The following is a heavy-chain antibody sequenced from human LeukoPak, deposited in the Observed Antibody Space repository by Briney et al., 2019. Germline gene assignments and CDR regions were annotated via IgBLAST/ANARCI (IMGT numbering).Heavy chain of an antibody. D-gene: IGHD2-15*01. J-gene: IGHJ2*01. V-gene: IGHV4-61*02. CDR3: ARAVGGRYVQWYFDL. Sequence: SETLSLTCTVSGGSISSGSYYWSWVRQPAGKGLEWIGRIYSSGSTNYNPSLKSRVTISVDTSKNQFSLKLSSVTAADTAVHYCARAVGGRYVQWYFDLWGRGTLVTVSS. CDR1: GGSISSGSYY. CDR2: IYSSGST.